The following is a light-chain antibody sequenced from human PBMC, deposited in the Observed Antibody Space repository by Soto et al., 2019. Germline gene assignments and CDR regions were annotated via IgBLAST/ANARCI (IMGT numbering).Light chain of an antibody. J-gene: IGLJ1*01. Sequence: QSALTQPASVSGSPGQSITISCTGTSTDVGSYNLVSWYQQHPGKAPKLIFYEVTKRPSGVPDRFSGSKSGNTASLTVSGLQAEDEADYYCSSYAGTAYVFGTGTKLTVL. CDR3: SSYAGTAYV. CDR1: STDVGSYNL. CDR2: EVT. V-gene: IGLV2-14*02.